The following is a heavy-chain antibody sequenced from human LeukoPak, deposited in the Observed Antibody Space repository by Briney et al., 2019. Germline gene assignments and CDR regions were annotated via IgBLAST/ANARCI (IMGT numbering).Heavy chain of an antibody. V-gene: IGHV3-23*01. CDR1: GLTFSSYA. D-gene: IGHD7-27*01. CDR2: ISGSGDST. Sequence: GGSLRLSCAGSGLTFSSYAMSCVRQAPGKGLEWVSGISGSGDSTYYADSVKGRFTISRNNSKNTLYLLMNRLRAEDTAVYYCAHGWGNRYFDSWGQGTLVTVSS. J-gene: IGHJ4*02. CDR3: AHGWGNRYFDS.